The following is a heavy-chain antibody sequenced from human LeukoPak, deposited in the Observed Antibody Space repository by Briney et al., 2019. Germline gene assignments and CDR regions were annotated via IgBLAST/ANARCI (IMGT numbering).Heavy chain of an antibody. J-gene: IGHJ6*02. V-gene: IGHV1-18*01. CDR3: ARVGDYYDSSGYYYYGMDV. D-gene: IGHD3-22*01. CDR1: GYTFTSYG. CDR2: ISAYNGNT. Sequence: ASVKVSCKASGYTFTSYGISWVRQAPGQGLEWMGWISAYNGNTNYAQKLQGRVTMTTDTSTGTAYMELRSLRSDDTAVYYCARVGDYYDSSGYYYYGMDVWGQGTTVTVSS.